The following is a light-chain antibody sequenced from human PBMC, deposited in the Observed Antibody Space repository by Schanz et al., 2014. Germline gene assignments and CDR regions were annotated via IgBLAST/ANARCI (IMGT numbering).Light chain of an antibody. Sequence: QSALTQPPSASGSPGQSVTISCTGTSSDVGGYNYVSWYQQHPGKAPKLMIYDVSKRPSGVPDRFSGSKSGNTASLSISGLQAEDEADYFCCSYAGRTPFYVFGTGTKLTVL. CDR1: SSDVGGYNY. CDR3: CSYAGRTPFYV. J-gene: IGLJ1*01. CDR2: DVS. V-gene: IGLV2-8*01.